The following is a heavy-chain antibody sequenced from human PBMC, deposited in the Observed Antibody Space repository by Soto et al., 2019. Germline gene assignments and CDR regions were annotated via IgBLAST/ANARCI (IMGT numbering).Heavy chain of an antibody. D-gene: IGHD6-13*01. V-gene: IGHV4-59*08. CDR2: IYYSGGT. J-gene: IGHJ4*02. Sequence: PSETLSLTCTVSGASISSYYWSWIRQPPGKGLEWIGYIYYSGGTDYNPYLKSRATISIDTSKNQFSLKLSSVTAADTAVYYCARHAGYSNYWYDYWGQGTLVTVSS. CDR1: GASISSYY. CDR3: ARHAGYSNYWYDY.